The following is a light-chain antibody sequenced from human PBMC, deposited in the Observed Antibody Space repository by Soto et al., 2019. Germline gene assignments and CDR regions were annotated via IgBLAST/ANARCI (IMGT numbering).Light chain of an antibody. V-gene: IGLV1-40*01. Sequence: QPVLTQPPSLSGAPVQRVTISCTGSGSNIGAPYDVHWYQHLPGTAPKLLIYGSTNRPSGVPGRFSGSKSGTSASLAITGLQAEDEADYYCQSYDSSLSGYVFGAGTKLTVL. J-gene: IGLJ1*01. CDR2: GST. CDR3: QSYDSSLSGYV. CDR1: GSNIGAPYD.